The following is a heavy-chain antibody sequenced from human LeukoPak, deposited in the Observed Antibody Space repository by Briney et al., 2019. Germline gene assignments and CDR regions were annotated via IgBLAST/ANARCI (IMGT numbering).Heavy chain of an antibody. CDR1: GFTFSGSA. D-gene: IGHD5-12*01. V-gene: IGHV3-73*01. CDR3: TRLRAYSGYDYQAFDY. CDR2: IRSKANSSAS. Sequence: PGGSLRLSCAASGFTFSGSAMHWVRQASGKGLEWVGRIRSKANSSASAYAASVKGRFTISRGDSMNTAYLQMNSLKAEDTAVYYCTRLRAYSGYDYQAFDYWGQGTLVTVSS. J-gene: IGHJ4*02.